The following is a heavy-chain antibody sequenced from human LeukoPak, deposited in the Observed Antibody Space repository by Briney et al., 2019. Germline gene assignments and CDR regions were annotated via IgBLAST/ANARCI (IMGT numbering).Heavy chain of an antibody. CDR1: GFTCSSYC. CDR3: ARPRPGYYMDV. CDR2: IKQDGMEK. Sequence: GGSLTLFCAPSGFTCSSYCISWPRQAPGEGLEWVANIKQDGMEKYYVDSVKGRFTISRDNAKNSLYLQMNSLRAEDTAVYYCARPRPGYYMDVWGKGTTVTVSS. D-gene: IGHD1-1*01. V-gene: IGHV3-7*01. J-gene: IGHJ6*03.